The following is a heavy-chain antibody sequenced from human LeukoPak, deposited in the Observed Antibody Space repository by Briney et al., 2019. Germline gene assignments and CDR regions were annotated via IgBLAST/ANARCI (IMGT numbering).Heavy chain of an antibody. D-gene: IGHD1-7*01. J-gene: IGHJ5*02. V-gene: IGHV3-23*01. CDR3: AKDEDWYYQSGWFDP. Sequence: GSLRLSCAASGFTFSSYAMSWVRQAPGKGLEWVSAISGSGGSTYYADSVKGRFTISRDNSKNTLYLQMNSLRAEDTAVYYCAKDEDWYYQSGWFDPWGQGTLVTVSS. CDR2: ISGSGGST. CDR1: GFTFSSYA.